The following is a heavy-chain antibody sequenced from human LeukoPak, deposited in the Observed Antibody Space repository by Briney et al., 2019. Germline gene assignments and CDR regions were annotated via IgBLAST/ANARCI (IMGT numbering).Heavy chain of an antibody. Sequence: GASVKVSCKASGLTFTSSAMQWVRQARGQRLEWIGWIVVGSGNTNYAQKFQERVTITRDMSTSTAYMELSSLRSEDTAMYYCAAGLLLWSPRYYGMDVWGQGTTVAVSS. CDR3: AAGLLLWSPRYYGMDV. CDR1: GLTFTSSA. CDR2: IVVGSGNT. V-gene: IGHV1-58*02. D-gene: IGHD3-10*01. J-gene: IGHJ6*02.